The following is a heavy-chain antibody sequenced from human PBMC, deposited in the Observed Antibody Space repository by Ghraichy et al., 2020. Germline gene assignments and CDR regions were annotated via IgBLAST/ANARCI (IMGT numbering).Heavy chain of an antibody. D-gene: IGHD6-13*01. V-gene: IGHV4-30-4*07. Sequence: LRLSCAVSGGSISSGGYSWSWIRQPPGKGLEWIGYIYYSGSTYYNPSLKSRVTISVDTSKNQFSLKLSSVTAADTAVYYCAAEGIAAGIWGQGTMVTVSS. CDR2: IYYSGST. J-gene: IGHJ3*02. CDR1: GGSISSGGYS. CDR3: AAEGIAAGI.